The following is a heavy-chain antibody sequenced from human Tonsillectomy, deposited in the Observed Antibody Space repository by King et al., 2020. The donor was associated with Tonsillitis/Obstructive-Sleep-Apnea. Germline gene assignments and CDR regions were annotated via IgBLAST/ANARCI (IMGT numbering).Heavy chain of an antibody. CDR3: ASSLEDQLLPYFFDF. D-gene: IGHD1-26*01. V-gene: IGHV5-51*01. Sequence: VQLVQSGAEVKEPGESLRISCQGSGYTFISFWIGWVRQLPGKGLEWMGFIYPGDSDTRYSPSFQGQVTISADKYINTAYLQWSSLKASDTAMYYCASSLEDQLLPYFFDFWGQGTLVTVSS. J-gene: IGHJ4*02. CDR1: GYTFISFW. CDR2: IYPGDSDT.